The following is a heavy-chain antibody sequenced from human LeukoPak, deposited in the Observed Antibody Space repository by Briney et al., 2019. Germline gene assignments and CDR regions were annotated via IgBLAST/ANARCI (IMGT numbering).Heavy chain of an antibody. J-gene: IGHJ4*02. CDR1: GFTLSSYW. V-gene: IGHV3-7*01. CDR2: IKQDGSEK. D-gene: IGHD1-7*01. Sequence: GVLRLSCAASGFTLSSYWMSWVRQAPGKGLEWVANIKQDGSEKYYVDSVKGRFTISRDNAKNSLYLQMNSLRAEDTAVYYCAREGTLDYWGQGTLVTVSS. CDR3: AREGTLDY.